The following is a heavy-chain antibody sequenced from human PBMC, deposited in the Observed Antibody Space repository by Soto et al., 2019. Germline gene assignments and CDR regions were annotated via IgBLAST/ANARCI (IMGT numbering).Heavy chain of an antibody. CDR3: ARTRGGDYVYYFDY. V-gene: IGHV2-70D*14. J-gene: IGHJ4*02. CDR2: IDWDDDK. D-gene: IGHD4-17*01. Sequence: SGPTLVNHTQTLTLTCTFSGFSLSTSGMRVSWIRQPPGKALEWLARIDWDDDKFYSTSLKTRLTISKDTSKNQVVLTMTNMDPVDTATYYCARTRGGDYVYYFDYWGQGTLVTVSS. CDR1: GFSLSTSGMR.